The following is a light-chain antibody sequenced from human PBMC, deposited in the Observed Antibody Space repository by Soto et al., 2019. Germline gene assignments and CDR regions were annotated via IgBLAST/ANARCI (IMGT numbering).Light chain of an antibody. Sequence: EFVLTQSQATLLFSPGERAPLSCRASQSVSRYLAWYQQKPGQAPRLLIYDASKRATGIPARFSGSGSGTDFTLTISSLDPEDFAVYYCQQRTNWPPWMFGQGTKVELK. CDR2: DAS. CDR1: QSVSRY. J-gene: IGKJ1*01. V-gene: IGKV3-11*01. CDR3: QQRTNWPPWM.